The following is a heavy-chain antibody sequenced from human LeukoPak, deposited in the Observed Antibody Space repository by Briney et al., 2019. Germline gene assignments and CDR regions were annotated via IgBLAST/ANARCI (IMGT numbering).Heavy chain of an antibody. CDR1: GGTFSSYA. J-gene: IGHJ4*02. CDR2: IIPILGIA. CDR3: ARDVFHGVDYYDSSGANFDY. D-gene: IGHD3-22*01. Sequence: SVKVSCKAYGGTFSSYAISWVRQAPGQGLEWMGRIIPILGIANYAQKFQGRVTITADKSTSTAYMELSSLRSEDTAVYYCARDVFHGVDYYDSSGANFDYWGQGTLVTVSS. V-gene: IGHV1-69*04.